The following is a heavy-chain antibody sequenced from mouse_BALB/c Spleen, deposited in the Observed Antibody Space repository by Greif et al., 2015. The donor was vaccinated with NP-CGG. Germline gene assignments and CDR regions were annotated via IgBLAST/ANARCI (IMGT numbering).Heavy chain of an antibody. J-gene: IGHJ2*01. CDR3: ASGGTGTPFDY. Sequence: EVKLMESGAELVRPGALVKLSCKASGFNIKDYYMHWVKQRPEQGLEWIGWIDPENGNTIYDPKFQGKASITADTSSNTAYLQLSSLTSEDTAVYYCASGGTGTPFDYWGQGTTLTVSS. CDR1: GFNIKDYY. D-gene: IGHD4-1*01. CDR2: IDPENGNT. V-gene: IGHV14-1*02.